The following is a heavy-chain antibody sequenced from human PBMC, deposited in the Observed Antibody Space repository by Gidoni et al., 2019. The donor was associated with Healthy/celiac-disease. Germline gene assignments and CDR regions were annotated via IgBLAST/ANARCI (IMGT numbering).Heavy chain of an antibody. Sequence: QVQLQESGPGLVKPSGTLSLTCAVSGGSISSSNWWSWVRQPPGKGLEWIGEIYHSGSTNYNPSLKSRVTISVDKSKNQFSLKLSSVTAADTAVYYCARDQKGGSKWYYYDSSANSGVFDIWGQGTMVTVSS. CDR1: GGSISSSNW. J-gene: IGHJ3*02. V-gene: IGHV4-4*02. CDR2: IYHSGST. CDR3: ARDQKGGSKWYYYDSSANSGVFDI. D-gene: IGHD3-22*01.